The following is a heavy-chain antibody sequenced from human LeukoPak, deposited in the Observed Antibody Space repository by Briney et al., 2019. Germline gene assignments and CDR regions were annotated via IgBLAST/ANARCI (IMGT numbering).Heavy chain of an antibody. CDR2: IYHSGST. V-gene: IGHV4-38-2*02. CDR3: ARAAYCTNGVCYGNDY. CDR1: GDSISSGYY. Sequence: SETLSLTCTVSGDSISSGYYCGWIRQPPGKGLEWIGSIYHSGSTYYNPSLKSRVTISVDTSKNQFSLKLSSVTAADTAVYYCARAAYCTNGVCYGNDYWGQGTLVTVSS. D-gene: IGHD2-8*01. J-gene: IGHJ4*02.